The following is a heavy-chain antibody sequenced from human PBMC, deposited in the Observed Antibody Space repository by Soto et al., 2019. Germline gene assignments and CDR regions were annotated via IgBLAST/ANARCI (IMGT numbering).Heavy chain of an antibody. CDR2: IYPGDSDT. Sequence: GESLKISGKGSGYSFTSYWIGWVRQMPGKGLEWMGIIYPGDSDTRYSPSFQGQVTISADKSISTAYLQWSSLKASDTAMYYCARDGLGGYDFNWFDPWGQGTLVTVSS. V-gene: IGHV5-51*01. D-gene: IGHD5-12*01. CDR3: ARDGLGGYDFNWFDP. J-gene: IGHJ5*02. CDR1: GYSFTSYW.